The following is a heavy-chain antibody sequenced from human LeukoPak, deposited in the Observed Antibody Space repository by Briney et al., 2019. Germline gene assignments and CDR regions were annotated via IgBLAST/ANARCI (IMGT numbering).Heavy chain of an antibody. D-gene: IGHD2-2*02. Sequence: GRSLRLSCAASGFTFSSYAMHWVRQAPGKGLEWAAVISYDGSNKYYADSVKGRFTISRDNSKNTLYLQMNSLRAEDTAVYYCARADCSSTSCYTLDYWGQGTLVTVSS. J-gene: IGHJ4*02. CDR3: ARADCSSTSCYTLDY. CDR2: ISYDGSNK. V-gene: IGHV3-30*04. CDR1: GFTFSSYA.